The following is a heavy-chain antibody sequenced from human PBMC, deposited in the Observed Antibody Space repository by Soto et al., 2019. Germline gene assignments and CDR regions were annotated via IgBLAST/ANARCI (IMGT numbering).Heavy chain of an antibody. CDR1: GGTFSNYA. CDR2: IIPIFGSA. V-gene: IGHV1-69*15. D-gene: IGHD5-12*01. J-gene: IGHJ5*02. Sequence: QVQLVQSGAEVKKPGSSVKVSCKASGGTFSNYAITWVRQAPGQGLEWLGRIIPIFGSANYAQKFQGRVTITAAESTTTAYMELSSLRSADTAGYYCAKDGGKDGYFGNWFDPWGQGTLVTVSS. CDR3: AKDGGKDGYFGNWFDP.